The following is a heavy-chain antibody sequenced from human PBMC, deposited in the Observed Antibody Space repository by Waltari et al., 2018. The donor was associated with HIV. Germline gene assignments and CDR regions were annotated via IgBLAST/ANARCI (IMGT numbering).Heavy chain of an antibody. J-gene: IGHJ4*02. Sequence: QVQLVQSGAEVKKPGASVKVSCKASGYTFTGYYIHWVRQAPGQGLEWMGWINPKNGDTNFAKNFQGRVAMTRDTSSGAVYMELSSLTSDDTAIYYCARDPSYGFAACDYWGQGTLVTVSS. CDR1: GYTFTGYY. CDR2: INPKNGDT. V-gene: IGHV1-2*02. D-gene: IGHD2-15*01. CDR3: ARDPSYGFAACDY.